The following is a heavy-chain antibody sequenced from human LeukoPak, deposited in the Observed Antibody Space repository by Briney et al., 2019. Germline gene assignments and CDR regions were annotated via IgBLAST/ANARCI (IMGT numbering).Heavy chain of an antibody. J-gene: IGHJ4*02. V-gene: IGHV3-11*01. D-gene: IGHD6-13*01. CDR3: ARVFFRSSSWSAFDQ. Sequence: SGGSLRLSCAASGFTFSDYYMSWIRQAPGKGLEWVSYISSSGSTIYYADSVKGRFTISRDNAKNSLYLQMNSLRAEDTAVYYCARVFFRSSSWSAFDQWGQGTLVTVSS. CDR1: GFTFSDYY. CDR2: ISSSGSTI.